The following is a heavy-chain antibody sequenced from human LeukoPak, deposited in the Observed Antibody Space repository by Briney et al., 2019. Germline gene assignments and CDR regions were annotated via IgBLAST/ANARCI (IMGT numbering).Heavy chain of an antibody. CDR2: ISSSGSTI. Sequence: GGSLRLSCAASGFTFSSYEMNWVRQAPGKGLEWVSYISSSGSTIYYADSMKGRFTISRDNAKNSLYLQMNSLRAEDTAVYYCARAPYCGGDCYSDYWGQGTLVTVSS. D-gene: IGHD2-21*02. V-gene: IGHV3-48*03. J-gene: IGHJ4*02. CDR3: ARAPYCGGDCYSDY. CDR1: GFTFSSYE.